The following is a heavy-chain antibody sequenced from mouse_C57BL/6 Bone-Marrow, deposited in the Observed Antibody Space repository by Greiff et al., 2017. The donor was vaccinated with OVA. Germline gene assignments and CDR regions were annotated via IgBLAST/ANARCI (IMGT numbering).Heavy chain of an antibody. J-gene: IGHJ2*01. CDR1: GYTFTDYY. Sequence: EVQLQQSGPVLVKPGASVKMSCKASGYTFTDYYMNWVKQSHGKSLEWIGVINPYNGGTSYNQKFKGKATLTVDKSSSTAYMELNSLTSEDSAVYYCARGGWLRRNFDYWGQGTTLTVSS. D-gene: IGHD2-2*01. CDR3: ARGGWLRRNFDY. V-gene: IGHV1-19*01. CDR2: INPYNGGT.